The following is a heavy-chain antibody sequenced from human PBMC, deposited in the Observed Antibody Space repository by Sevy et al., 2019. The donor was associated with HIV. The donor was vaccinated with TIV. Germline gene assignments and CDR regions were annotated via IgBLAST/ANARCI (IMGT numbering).Heavy chain of an antibody. J-gene: IGHJ4*02. CDR1: GFTFSRYW. V-gene: IGHV3-7*01. D-gene: IGHD3-22*01. CDR2: IKQEGSEK. Sequence: GGSLRLSCAASGFTFSRYWMSWVRQAPGKGLEWVANIKQEGSEKYYVDSVKGRFTVSRDNAKNSLYLQMNSLGADDAAVYYCARVKDDSSGYRFDYGGQGTLFTVS. CDR3: ARVKDDSSGYRFDY.